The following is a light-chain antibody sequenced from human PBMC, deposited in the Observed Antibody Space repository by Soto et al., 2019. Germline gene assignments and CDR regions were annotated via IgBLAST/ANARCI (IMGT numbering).Light chain of an antibody. CDR1: SSDVGSYNL. Sequence: QSALTQPASVSGSPGQSITISCTGTSSDVGSYNLVSWYQHHPGKAPKLMIYEVSKRPSGVSNRFSGSKSGNTASLTISGLQAEXEADYYCCSYAGSSTLVFGGGTQLTVL. V-gene: IGLV2-23*02. CDR3: CSYAGSSTLV. CDR2: EVS. J-gene: IGLJ3*02.